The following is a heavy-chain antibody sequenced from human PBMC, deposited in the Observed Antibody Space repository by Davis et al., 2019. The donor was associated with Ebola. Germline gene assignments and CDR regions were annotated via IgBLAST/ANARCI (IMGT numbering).Heavy chain of an antibody. V-gene: IGHV4-59*12. CDR1: GGSISSYY. J-gene: IGHJ2*01. CDR2: INYSGST. Sequence: GSLRLSCTVSGGSISSYYWSWIRQPPGKGLEWIGYINYSGSTNYNPSIKSRVTISVDKSKNQFSLKLSSVTAADTAVYYCARKQGIGAYFDLWGRGTLVTVSS. CDR3: ARKQGIGAYFDL. D-gene: IGHD2-21*01.